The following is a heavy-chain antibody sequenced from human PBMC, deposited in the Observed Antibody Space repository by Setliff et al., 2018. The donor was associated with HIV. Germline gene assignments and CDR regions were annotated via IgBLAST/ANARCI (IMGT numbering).Heavy chain of an antibody. J-gene: IGHJ4*02. D-gene: IGHD6-19*01. Sequence: GSLRLSCAASGFTFSSYWVHWVRQVPGKGLVWLARINGDESRTTYADSVKGRFTISRDNVENTLYLEINSLRVEDTGVYYCATDRDGWYNPHLYSWGQGTLVTVSS. V-gene: IGHV3-74*01. CDR1: GFTFSSYW. CDR2: INGDESRT. CDR3: ATDRDGWYNPHLYS.